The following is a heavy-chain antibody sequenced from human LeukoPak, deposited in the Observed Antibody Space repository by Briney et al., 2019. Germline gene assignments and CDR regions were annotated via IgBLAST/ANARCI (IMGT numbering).Heavy chain of an antibody. V-gene: IGHV4-59*01. Sequence: TSETLSLTCTVSGGSISSYYWSWIRQPPGKGLEWIGHIYYSGSTNYNPSLKSRVTISVDTSKNQFSLKLSSVTAADTAVYYCARDDSSGYNHDAFDIWGQGTMVTVSS. J-gene: IGHJ3*02. CDR3: ARDDSSGYNHDAFDI. CDR1: GGSISSYY. CDR2: IYYSGST. D-gene: IGHD3-22*01.